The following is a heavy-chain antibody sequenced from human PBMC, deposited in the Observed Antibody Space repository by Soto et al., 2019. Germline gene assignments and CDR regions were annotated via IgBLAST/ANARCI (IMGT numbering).Heavy chain of an antibody. CDR2: IDPSDSYT. V-gene: IGHV5-10-1*01. CDR3: ARRFITGTTSPYYYGMDV. Sequence: GESLKISCKGSGYSFTSYWIGWVRQMPGKGLEWMGRIDPSDSYTNYSPSFQGHVTISADKSISTAYLQWSSLKASDTAMYYCARRFITGTTSPYYYGMDVWGQGTTVTVSS. CDR1: GYSFTSYW. D-gene: IGHD1-7*01. J-gene: IGHJ6*02.